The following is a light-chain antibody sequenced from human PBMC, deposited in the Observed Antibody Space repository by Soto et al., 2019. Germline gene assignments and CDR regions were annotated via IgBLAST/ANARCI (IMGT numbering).Light chain of an antibody. CDR1: SSDVGAYNH. CDR3: TSYTSSSTGV. J-gene: IGLJ3*02. CDR2: EVS. Sequence: QSVLTQPASVSGSPGQSITISCTGTSSDVGAYNHVSWHQQHPGKAPKLMIYEVSNRPSGVSNRFSGSKSGNTASLSISGLQPEDEADYYCTSYTSSSTGVFGGGTKLTVL. V-gene: IGLV2-14*01.